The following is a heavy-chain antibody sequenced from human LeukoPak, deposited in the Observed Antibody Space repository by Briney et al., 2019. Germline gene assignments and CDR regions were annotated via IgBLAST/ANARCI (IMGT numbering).Heavy chain of an antibody. Sequence: SETLSLTCAVYGGSFSGYYWSWIRQPPGKGLEWIGEISHSGSTNYNPSLKSRVTISVDTSKNQFSLKLSSVTAADTAVYYCASRYSGRYCSGGSCLQPYYYYGMDVWGQGTTVTVSS. CDR1: GGSFSGYY. CDR2: ISHSGST. CDR3: ASRYSGRYCSGGSCLQPYYYYGMDV. J-gene: IGHJ6*02. D-gene: IGHD2-15*01. V-gene: IGHV4-34*01.